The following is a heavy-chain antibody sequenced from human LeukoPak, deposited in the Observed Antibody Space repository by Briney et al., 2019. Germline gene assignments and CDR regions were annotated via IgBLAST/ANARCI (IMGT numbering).Heavy chain of an antibody. D-gene: IGHD2-2*01. J-gene: IGHJ4*02. CDR2: IKQDGSEK. CDR3: ARDQRVDCSITTCYQNYFDR. V-gene: IGHV3-7*01. Sequence: GGSLRLSCAASGFTFSSYWMSWVRQAPGKGLEWVANIKQDGSEKYYVDSVKGRFTISRDNAKNSLYLQMNSLRAEDTAVYYCARDQRVDCSITTCYQNYFDRWGQGTLVTVSS. CDR1: GFTFSSYW.